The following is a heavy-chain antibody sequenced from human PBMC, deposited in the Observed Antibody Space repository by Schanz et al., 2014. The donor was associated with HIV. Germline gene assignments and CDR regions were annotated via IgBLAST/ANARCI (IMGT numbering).Heavy chain of an antibody. D-gene: IGHD2-8*01. CDR1: GFTFSNYA. V-gene: IGHV3-23*03. CDR3: ANSGYCTSGVCYTRGYDTDV. Sequence: EVQLLESGGGLVQPGGSLRLSCAASGFTFSNYAMIWVRQAPGKGLEWVSFIYSGGSTYYADSVKGRFTISRDYSKSTLYLQMNSLRAEDTAVYYCANSGYCTSGVCYTRGYDTDVWGQGTTVTVSS. J-gene: IGHJ6*02. CDR2: FIYSGGST.